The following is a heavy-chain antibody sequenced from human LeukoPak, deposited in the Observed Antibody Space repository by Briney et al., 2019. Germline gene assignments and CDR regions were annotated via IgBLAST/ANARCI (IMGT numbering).Heavy chain of an antibody. Sequence: ASVKVSCKASGYTFTGYYMHWVRQAPGQGLEWRGWINPNSGGTNYAQKFQGRVTMTRYTSISTAYLELRRLRSDDTAVYSYARDFRAAMVSDWFDPWGQGTLVTVSS. V-gene: IGHV1-2*02. D-gene: IGHD5-18*01. J-gene: IGHJ5*02. CDR2: INPNSGGT. CDR1: GYTFTGYY. CDR3: ARDFRAAMVSDWFDP.